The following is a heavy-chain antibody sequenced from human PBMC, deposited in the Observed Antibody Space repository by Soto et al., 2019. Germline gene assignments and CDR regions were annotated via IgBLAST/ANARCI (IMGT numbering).Heavy chain of an antibody. CDR2: IYHSGST. CDR1: GGSISSYY. V-gene: IGHV4-59*04. J-gene: IGHJ4*02. CDR3: AYSSSSGAFDY. Sequence: SETLSLTCTVSGGSISSYYWSWIRQPPGKGLEWIGYIYHSGSTYYNPSLKSRVTISVDTSKNQFSLKLSSVTAADTAVYYCAYSSSSGAFDYWGQGTLVTVSS. D-gene: IGHD6-6*01.